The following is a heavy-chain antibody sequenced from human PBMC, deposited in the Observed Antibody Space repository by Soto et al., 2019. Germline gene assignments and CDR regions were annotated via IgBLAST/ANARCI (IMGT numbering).Heavy chain of an antibody. CDR1: GYTFTSYD. CDR2: MNPNSGNT. V-gene: IGHV1-8*01. J-gene: IGHJ6*02. CDR3: ARSTIPEGEVWFGPTYYYYYYGMDV. Sequence: ASVKVSCKASGYTFTSYDINWVRQATGQGLEWMGWMNPNSGNTGYAQKFQGRVTMTRNTSISTAYMELSSLRSEDTAVYYCARSTIPEGEVWFGPTYYYYYYGMDVWGQGTTVTVSS. D-gene: IGHD3-10*01.